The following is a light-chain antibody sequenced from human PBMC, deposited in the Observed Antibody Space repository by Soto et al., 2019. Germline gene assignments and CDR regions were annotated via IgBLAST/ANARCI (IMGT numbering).Light chain of an antibody. J-gene: IGKJ5*01. CDR3: QQTDSFPIT. CDR2: TAS. Sequence: DVHMTQSPSSLTASIGDRVTITCRASQDIITWLAWYQLKPGKAPNLLIYTASNLQSGVPSRFSGSGSGTHFTLTISSLQPEDFGTYYCQQTDSFPITFGQGTRLEIK. CDR1: QDIITW. V-gene: IGKV1-12*01.